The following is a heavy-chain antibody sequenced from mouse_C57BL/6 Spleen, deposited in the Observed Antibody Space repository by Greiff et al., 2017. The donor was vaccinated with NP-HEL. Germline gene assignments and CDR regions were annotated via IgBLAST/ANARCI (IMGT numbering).Heavy chain of an antibody. D-gene: IGHD1-1*01. Sequence: VQLQQSGAELMKPGASVKLSCKATGYTFTGYWIEWVKQRPGHGLEWIGAILPGSGSNNYNEKFKGKATFTADTSSNTAYLQLSSLTTDDSAIYYCANYYGSSYPWFAYWCQGTLVTVSA. CDR2: ILPGSGSN. CDR3: ANYYGSSYPWFAY. V-gene: IGHV1-9*01. J-gene: IGHJ3*01. CDR1: GYTFTGYW.